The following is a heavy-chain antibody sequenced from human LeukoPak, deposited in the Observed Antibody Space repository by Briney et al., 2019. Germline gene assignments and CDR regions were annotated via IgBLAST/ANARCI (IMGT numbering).Heavy chain of an antibody. CDR2: IYYSGST. D-gene: IGHD6-19*01. V-gene: IGHV4-59*01. CDR1: GGSISSYY. CDR3: ARGEWLAYYFDY. Sequence: SETLSLTCTVSGGSISSYYWSWIRQPPGKGLEWLGYIYYSGSTNYNPSLKSRVTISVDTSKNQFSLKLSSVTAADTAVYYCARGEWLAYYFDYWGQGTLVTVSS. J-gene: IGHJ4*02.